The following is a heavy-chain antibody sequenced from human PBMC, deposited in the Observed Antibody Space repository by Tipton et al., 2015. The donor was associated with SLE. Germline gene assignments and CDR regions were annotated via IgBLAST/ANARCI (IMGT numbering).Heavy chain of an antibody. CDR1: GGSISTYY. Sequence: TLSLTCTVSGGSISTYYWSWIRQPPGKGLEWIGYIFYSGSTSYNPTLKSRVTMSVDTTMNQFSLRLSSVTTADTAVYYCARGARGNSYGSDEDFDYWGQGTLVTVSS. CDR3: ARGARGNSYGSDEDFDY. CDR2: IFYSGST. D-gene: IGHD5-18*01. J-gene: IGHJ4*02. V-gene: IGHV4-59*01.